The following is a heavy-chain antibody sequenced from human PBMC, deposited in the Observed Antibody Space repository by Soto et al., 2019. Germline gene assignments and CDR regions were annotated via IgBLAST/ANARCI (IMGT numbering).Heavy chain of an antibody. CDR1: GFPFRTHG. D-gene: IGHD3-16*01. Sequence: QVQLVESGGGVVQPGQSLGLSCAASGFPFRTHGMHWVRQAPGKGLEWLAVVGADGGAKIYTDSVKGRFTTSRDNSKEMVYLQMNSLRPEDKAVYYCAREGEFDHWYLDLWGRGTLVTVSS. J-gene: IGHJ2*01. CDR2: VGADGGAK. CDR3: AREGEFDHWYLDL. V-gene: IGHV3-30*03.